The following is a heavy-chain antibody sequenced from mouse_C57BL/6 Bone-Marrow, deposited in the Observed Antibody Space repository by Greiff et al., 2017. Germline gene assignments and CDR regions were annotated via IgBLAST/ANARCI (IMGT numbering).Heavy chain of an antibody. D-gene: IGHD1-1*01. V-gene: IGHV1-64*01. CDR3: ARSGYYYGSRCFAY. CDR2: IHPNSGST. J-gene: IGHJ3*01. Sequence: VQLQQPGAELVKPGASVKLSCKASGYTFTSYWMHWVKQRPGQGLEWIGMIHPNSGSTNYNEKFKSKATLTVDKSSSTAYMQLSSLTSDDSAVYYCARSGYYYGSRCFAYWGQGTLVTVSA. CDR1: GYTFTSYW.